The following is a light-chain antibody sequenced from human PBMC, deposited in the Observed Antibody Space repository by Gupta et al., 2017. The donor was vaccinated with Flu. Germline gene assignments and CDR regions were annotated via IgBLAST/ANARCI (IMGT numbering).Light chain of an antibody. CDR3: TSHGSVSSTV. Sequence: QSALTQPASVSGSPGQSITVSCTGTNSDVGLYNFVSWYQQHPGKVPKLIIYNVTNRPFGVSSRFSGSKSGNTASLTISGLQPEDESDYYCTSHGSVSSTVFGGGTKVTVL. CDR2: NVT. J-gene: IGLJ3*02. CDR1: NSDVGLYNF. V-gene: IGLV2-14*03.